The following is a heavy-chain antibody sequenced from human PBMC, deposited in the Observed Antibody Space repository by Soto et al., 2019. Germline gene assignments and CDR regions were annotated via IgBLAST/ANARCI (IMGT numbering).Heavy chain of an antibody. Sequence: GGSLRLSCTASGFTFGDYAMSWVRQAPGKGLEWVGFIRSKAYGGTTEYAASVKGRFTISRDDSKSIAYLQMNSLKTEDTAVYYCTRGGSNSGSYYFDYWGQGPLVTVSS. V-gene: IGHV3-49*04. CDR1: GFTFGDYA. D-gene: IGHD1-26*01. CDR3: TRGGSNSGSYYFDY. CDR2: IRSKAYGGTT. J-gene: IGHJ4*02.